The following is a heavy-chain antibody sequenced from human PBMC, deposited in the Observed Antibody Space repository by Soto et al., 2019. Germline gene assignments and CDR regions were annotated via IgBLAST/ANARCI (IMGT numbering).Heavy chain of an antibody. Sequence: SVKVSCKASGGTFSSYAISWVRQAPGQGLEWMGGIIPIFGTANYAQKFQGRVTITADESTSTAYMELSSLRSEDTAVYYCASRVSYGSGSRYPKYYYYGMDVWGQGTTVTVSS. J-gene: IGHJ6*02. CDR3: ASRVSYGSGSRYPKYYYYGMDV. D-gene: IGHD3-10*01. V-gene: IGHV1-69*13. CDR2: IIPIFGTA. CDR1: GGTFSSYA.